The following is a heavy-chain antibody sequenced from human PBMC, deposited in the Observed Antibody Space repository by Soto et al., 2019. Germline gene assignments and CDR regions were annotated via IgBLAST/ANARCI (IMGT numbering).Heavy chain of an antibody. V-gene: IGHV3-64D*06. J-gene: IGHJ5*02. CDR2: ISSNGGST. CDR1: GFTFSSYA. Sequence: TVGSLRLSCSASGFTFSSYAMHWVRQAPGKGLEYVSAISSNGGSTYYANSVKGRFTISRDNSKNTLYLQMGSLRAEDTAVYYCVKDLIPLEWLSATGFDPWGQGTLVTVSS. D-gene: IGHD3-3*01. CDR3: VKDLIPLEWLSATGFDP.